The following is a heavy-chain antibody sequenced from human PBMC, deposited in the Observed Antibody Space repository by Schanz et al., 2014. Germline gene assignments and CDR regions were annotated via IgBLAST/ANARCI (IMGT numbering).Heavy chain of an antibody. CDR1: GFTFRSYG. V-gene: IGHV3-30*03. D-gene: IGHD3-10*01. J-gene: IGHJ4*02. Sequence: QVQLVESGGGVFQPGRSLRLSCAASGFTFRSYGMHWVRQAPGKGLEWVAVISYDGTNKNYADSVKGRFTISRDNSKNTLFLQMSSLRAEDTALYYCARGPIPIQGVPMDFWGQGTLVTVSS. CDR2: ISYDGTNK. CDR3: ARGPIPIQGVPMDF.